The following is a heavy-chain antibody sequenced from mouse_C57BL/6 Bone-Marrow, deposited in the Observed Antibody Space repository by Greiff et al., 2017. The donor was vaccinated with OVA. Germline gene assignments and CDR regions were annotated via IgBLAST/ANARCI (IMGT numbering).Heavy chain of an antibody. CDR3: ARDRGYGSSYPYYYAMDY. D-gene: IGHD1-1*01. CDR2: ISDGGSYT. Sequence: EVMLVESGGGLVKPGGSLKLSCAASGFTFSSYAMSWVRQTPEKRLEWVATISDGGSYTYYPDNVKGRFTISRDNAKNNLYLQMSHLKSEDTAMYYCARDRGYGSSYPYYYAMDYWGQGTSVTVSS. V-gene: IGHV5-4*01. CDR1: GFTFSSYA. J-gene: IGHJ4*01.